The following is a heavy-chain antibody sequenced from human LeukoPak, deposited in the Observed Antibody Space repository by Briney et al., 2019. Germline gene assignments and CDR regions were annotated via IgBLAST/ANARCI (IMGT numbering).Heavy chain of an antibody. V-gene: IGHV3-21*01. CDR1: GFTFSSYS. CDR2: ISSSGSYI. D-gene: IGHD3-10*01. CDR3: ARVRGGDYYGSRNYYVSYAMDV. J-gene: IGHJ6*02. Sequence: GGSLRLSCAASGFTFSSYSMNWVRQAPGKGLEWVSSISSSGSYIYYADSVKGRFTISRDNAKNSLYLQMNSLRAEDTAVYYCARVRGGDYYGSRNYYVSYAMDVWGQGTAVTVSS.